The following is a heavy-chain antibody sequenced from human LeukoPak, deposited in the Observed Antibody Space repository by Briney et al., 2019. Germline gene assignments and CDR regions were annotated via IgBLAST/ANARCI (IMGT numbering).Heavy chain of an antibody. D-gene: IGHD2-2*01. V-gene: IGHV3-11*04. CDR2: ISSSGSTI. CDR3: ARDLYHENYYYHYMDV. CDR1: GFTFSDYY. J-gene: IGHJ6*03. Sequence: NPGGSLRLSCAASGFTFSDYYMSWIRQAPGKGLEWVSYISSSGSTIYYADSVKGRFTISRDNAKNSLYLQMNSLRVEDTAVYYCARDLYHENYYYHYMDVWGKGTTVTVSS.